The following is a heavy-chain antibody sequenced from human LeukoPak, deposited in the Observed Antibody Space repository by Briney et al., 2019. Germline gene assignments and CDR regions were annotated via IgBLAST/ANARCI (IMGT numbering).Heavy chain of an antibody. D-gene: IGHD5-12*01. V-gene: IGHV3-15*01. CDR2: IKSKTDGGTT. J-gene: IGHJ4*02. Sequence: RPGGSLRLSCAASGFTFSSYGMHWVRQAPGKGLEWVGRIKSKTDGGTTDYAAPVKGRFTISRDDSKNTLYLQMNSLKTEDTAVYYCTTDSTGPMDIVATRGYWGQGTLVTVSS. CDR1: GFTFSSYG. CDR3: TTDSTGPMDIVATRGY.